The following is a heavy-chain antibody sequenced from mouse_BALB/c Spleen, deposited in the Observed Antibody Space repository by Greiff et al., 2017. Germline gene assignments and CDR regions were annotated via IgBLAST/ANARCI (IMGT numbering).Heavy chain of an antibody. CDR2: ISDGGSYT. V-gene: IGHV5-4*02. Sequence: EVKLQESGGGLVKPGGSLKLSCAASGFTFSDYYMYWVRQTPEKRLEWVATISDGGSYTYYPDSVKGRFTISRDNAKNNLYLQMSSLKSEDTAMYYCARERGSYYGNYEGFAYWGQGTLVTVSA. CDR1: GFTFSDYY. D-gene: IGHD2-10*01. J-gene: IGHJ3*01. CDR3: ARERGSYYGNYEGFAY.